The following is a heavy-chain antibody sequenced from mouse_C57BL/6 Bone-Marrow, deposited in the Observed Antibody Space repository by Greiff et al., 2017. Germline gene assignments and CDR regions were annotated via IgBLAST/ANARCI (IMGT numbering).Heavy chain of an antibody. CDR1: GYTFTSYG. CDR2: IYTRSGNT. CDR3: ARIITTVVATNAY. D-gene: IGHD1-1*01. Sequence: VQLQQSGAELARPGASVKLSCKASGYTFTSYGISWVKQRTGQGLEWIGEIYTRSGNTYYNEKFKGKATLTADKSSSTAYMELRSLTSEDSAVYFCARIITTVVATNAYWGQGTLVTVSA. J-gene: IGHJ3*01. V-gene: IGHV1-81*01.